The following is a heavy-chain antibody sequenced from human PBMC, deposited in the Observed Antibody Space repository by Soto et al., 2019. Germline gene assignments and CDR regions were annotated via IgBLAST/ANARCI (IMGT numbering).Heavy chain of an antibody. CDR1: GGSISSGGYY. D-gene: IGHD6-6*01. J-gene: IGHJ6*02. CDR3: ARGGSSPPLWVMDV. CDR2: IYYSGST. Sequence: SETLSLTCTVSGGSISSGGYYWSWIRQHPGKGLEWIGYIYYSGSTYYNPSLKSRVTISVDTSKNQFSLKLSSVTAADTAVYYCARGGSSPPLWVMDVWGQGTTVTVSS. V-gene: IGHV4-31*03.